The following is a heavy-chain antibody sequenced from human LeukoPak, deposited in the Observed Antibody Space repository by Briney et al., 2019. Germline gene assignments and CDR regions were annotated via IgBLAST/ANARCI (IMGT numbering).Heavy chain of an antibody. J-gene: IGHJ3*02. Sequence: PAETLSLTCIVSGGSISSNYLSWIRQPAGKGLEWIGRIYTSGSTNYNPSLKSRFTMSVDTSKNQFSLKLSSVTAADTAVYYCARDLRDSRSWSGRWTNAFDIWGQGTMVTVSS. V-gene: IGHV4-4*07. CDR3: ARDLRDSRSWSGRWTNAFDI. D-gene: IGHD6-13*01. CDR2: IYTSGST. CDR1: GGSISSNY.